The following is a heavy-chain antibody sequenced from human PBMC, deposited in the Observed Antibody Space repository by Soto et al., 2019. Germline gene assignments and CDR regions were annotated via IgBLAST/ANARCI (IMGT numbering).Heavy chain of an antibody. CDR1: GFTFSSYA. V-gene: IGHV3-30-3*01. J-gene: IGHJ4*02. Sequence: QVQLVESGGGVVQPGRSLRLSCAASGFTFSSYAMHWVRQAPGKGLEWVAVISYDGSNKYYADSVKGRFTISRDNSKNTLYLQMNSLRAVDTAVYYCALIELDYWGQGTLVTVSS. D-gene: IGHD3-22*01. CDR2: ISYDGSNK. CDR3: ALIELDY.